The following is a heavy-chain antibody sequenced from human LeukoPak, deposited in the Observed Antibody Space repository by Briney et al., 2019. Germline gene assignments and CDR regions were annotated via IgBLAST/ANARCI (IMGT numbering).Heavy chain of an antibody. D-gene: IGHD3-16*02. CDR1: GGSFSGYY. V-gene: IGHV4-34*01. CDR2: IYYSGST. CDR3: ARHEVIPYYFDY. Sequence: SETLSLTCAVYGGSFSGYYWSWIRQPPGKGLEWIGSIYYSGSTYYNPSLKSRVTISVDTSKNQFSLKLSSVTAADTAVYYCARHEVIPYYFDYWGQGTLVTVSS. J-gene: IGHJ4*02.